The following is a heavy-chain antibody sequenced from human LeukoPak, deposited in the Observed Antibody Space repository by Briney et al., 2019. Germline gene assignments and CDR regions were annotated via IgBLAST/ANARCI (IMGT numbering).Heavy chain of an antibody. CDR1: EFSVGSNY. Sequence: GGSLRLSCAASEFSVGSNYMTWVRQAPGKGLEWVSLMYSGGSTHYADSVKGRFTISRDNSKNTLYLQMNSLRVEDTAVYYCARVGGHWGQGTLVTVSS. V-gene: IGHV3-66*01. CDR2: MYSGGST. CDR3: ARVGGH. D-gene: IGHD3-10*01. J-gene: IGHJ4*02.